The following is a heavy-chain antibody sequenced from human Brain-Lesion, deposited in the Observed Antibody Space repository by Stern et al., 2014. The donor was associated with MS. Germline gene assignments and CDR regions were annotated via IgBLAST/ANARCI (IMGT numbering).Heavy chain of an antibody. CDR2: IYSSGST. CDR3: ARTGDDFGDYSLSY. D-gene: IGHD4-17*01. J-gene: IGHJ4*02. Sequence: VHLVESGPGLVKPSETLSLTCTVSGGSINTNNYYWGWIRQPPGKGLEWIGNIYSSGSTFYSPSLKRRVTMYVDTSTYSSSLKLSSVTAADTAVYYCARTGDDFGDYSLSYWGQGTLVTVSS. V-gene: IGHV4-39*01. CDR1: GGSINTNNYY.